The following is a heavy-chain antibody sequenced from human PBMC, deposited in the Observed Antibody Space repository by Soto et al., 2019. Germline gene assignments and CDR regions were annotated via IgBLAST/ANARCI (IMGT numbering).Heavy chain of an antibody. V-gene: IGHV3-30-3*01. D-gene: IGHD3-22*01. J-gene: IGHJ4*02. Sequence: PGGSLRLSCAASGFTFSSYAMHWVRQSPGKGLEWVAVISYDGSNKYYADSVKGRFTISRDNSKNTLYLQMNSLRAEDTAVYYCAKGYYYDSSGYYYGTLFDYWGQGTLVTVSS. CDR2: ISYDGSNK. CDR3: AKGYYYDSSGYYYGTLFDY. CDR1: GFTFSSYA.